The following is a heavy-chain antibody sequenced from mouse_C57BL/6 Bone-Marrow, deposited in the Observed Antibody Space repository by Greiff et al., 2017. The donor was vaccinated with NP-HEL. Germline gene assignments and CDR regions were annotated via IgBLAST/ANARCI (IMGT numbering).Heavy chain of an antibody. CDR2: IDPNSGGT. CDR1: GYTFTSYW. V-gene: IGHV1-72*01. Sequence: VKLQQPGAELVKPGASVKLSCKASGYTFTSYWMHWVKQRPGRGLEWIGRIDPNSGGTKYNEKFKSKATLTVDKPSSTAYMQLSSLTSEDSAVYYCARSAHYYYGSSYWYFDVWGTGTTVTVSS. J-gene: IGHJ1*03. CDR3: ARSAHYYYGSSYWYFDV. D-gene: IGHD1-1*01.